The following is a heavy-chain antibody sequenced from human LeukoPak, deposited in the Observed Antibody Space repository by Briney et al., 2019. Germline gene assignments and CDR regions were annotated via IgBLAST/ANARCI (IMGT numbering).Heavy chain of an antibody. Sequence: PGGSLRLSCAASGFTFSSYEMNWVRQAPGKGLEWVSYISSSGSTIYYADSVKGRFTISRDNAKNSLYLQMNSLRAEDTAVYYCARGGQLWLHGYSDYWGQGTLVTVSS. CDR3: ARGGQLWLHGYSDY. D-gene: IGHD5-18*01. CDR1: GFTFSSYE. V-gene: IGHV3-48*03. J-gene: IGHJ4*02. CDR2: ISSSGSTI.